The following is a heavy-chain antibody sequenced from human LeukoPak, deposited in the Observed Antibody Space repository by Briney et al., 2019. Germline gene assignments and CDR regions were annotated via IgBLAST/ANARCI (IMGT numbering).Heavy chain of an antibody. J-gene: IGHJ4*02. CDR3: ATTSIAAEVQLCFDY. Sequence: GGSQTLLCEASGFPYSSYERNWVRQAPGKGLEWVSYISSSGKTIYYADSTKGRFTVSRDNAKNSLYLQMNSLRAEDTAVYYCATTSIAAEVQLCFDYWGQ. CDR1: GFPYSSYE. V-gene: IGHV3-48*03. D-gene: IGHD6-13*01. CDR2: ISSSGKTI.